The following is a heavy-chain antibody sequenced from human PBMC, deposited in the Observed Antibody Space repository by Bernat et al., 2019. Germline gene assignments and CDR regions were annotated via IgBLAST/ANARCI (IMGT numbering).Heavy chain of an antibody. D-gene: IGHD2-2*01. Sequence: QVQLVESGGGLVKPGGSPRLPCAASGFTFSDYYMSWIRQAPGKGLEWVSYISSSSSYTNYADSVKGRFTISRDNAKNSLYLQMNSLRAEDTAVYYCAGGVVPAAIFDYWGQGTLVTVSS. CDR2: ISSSSSYT. J-gene: IGHJ4*02. V-gene: IGHV3-11*05. CDR1: GFTFSDYY. CDR3: AGGVVPAAIFDY.